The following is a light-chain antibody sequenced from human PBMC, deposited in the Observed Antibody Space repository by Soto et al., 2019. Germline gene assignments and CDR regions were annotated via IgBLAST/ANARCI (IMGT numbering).Light chain of an antibody. CDR1: ESIANY. V-gene: IGKV1-39*01. CDR3: QQSYISPYT. Sequence: DIPMTQSPSYLSASVGDRVTITCRASESIANYLNWYQQKPGKAPNLLIYAASTLQTGVPSRFSGSGSGTDFTLTISSLQTEDFATYFCQQSYISPYTFGQGTKLDI. CDR2: AAS. J-gene: IGKJ2*01.